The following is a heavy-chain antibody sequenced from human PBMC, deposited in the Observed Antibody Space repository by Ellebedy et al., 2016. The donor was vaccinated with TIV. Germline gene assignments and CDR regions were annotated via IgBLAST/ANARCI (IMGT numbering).Heavy chain of an antibody. V-gene: IGHV4-31*03. CDR2: IYYSGTT. J-gene: IGHJ4*02. CDR3: ARYSVSYFDY. D-gene: IGHD2-21*01. Sequence: LRLSCILSGGSISSSGYYWTWTRQHPGKGLEWIGYIYYSGTTYYNPSLRSRVTISVDTSKNQFSLKLSSVTAADTAVYYCARYSVSYFDYWGQGTLVTVSS. CDR1: GGSISSSGYY.